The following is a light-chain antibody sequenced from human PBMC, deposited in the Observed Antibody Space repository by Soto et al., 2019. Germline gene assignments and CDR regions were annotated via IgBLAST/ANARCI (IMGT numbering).Light chain of an antibody. CDR3: QQGYSTPEVWT. V-gene: IGKV1-39*01. CDR2: AES. J-gene: IGKJ1*01. Sequence: DIQMTQSPSSLSAAVGDRVTITCRSSRSISSYLNWYQQKPGKAPKLLIYAESSLQSGVPSRFSGSGSGTDFTLTISSLQPEDFATYYCQQGYSTPEVWTFGQGTKVDI. CDR1: RSISSY.